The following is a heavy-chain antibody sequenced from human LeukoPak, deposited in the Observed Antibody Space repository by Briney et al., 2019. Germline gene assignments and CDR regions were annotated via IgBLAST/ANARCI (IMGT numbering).Heavy chain of an antibody. Sequence: PGGSPRLSCAASGFTFSSYSMNWVRQAPGKGLEWVSYISSSSSTIYYADSVKGRFTVSRDNAKNSLYLQMDSLRAEDTAVYYCARDPSGTYYPRVSGALDIWGQGTMVTVSS. CDR2: ISSSSSTI. J-gene: IGHJ3*02. CDR1: GFTFSSYS. V-gene: IGHV3-48*04. D-gene: IGHD1-26*01. CDR3: ARDPSGTYYPRVSGALDI.